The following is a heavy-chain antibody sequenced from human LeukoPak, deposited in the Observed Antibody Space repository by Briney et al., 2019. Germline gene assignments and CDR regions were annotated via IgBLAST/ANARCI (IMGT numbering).Heavy chain of an antibody. J-gene: IGHJ4*02. CDR1: GFIFSRDE. CDR2: ISSSADTI. V-gene: IGHV3-48*03. Sequence: GGSLRLSCAASGFIFSRDEMTWVRQAPGKGLESASFISSSADTILYADSVKGRFTISRDNGKNALYLQMNSLRAEDTAVYYCTKERGSYWGQGTLVTVSS. CDR3: TKERGSY.